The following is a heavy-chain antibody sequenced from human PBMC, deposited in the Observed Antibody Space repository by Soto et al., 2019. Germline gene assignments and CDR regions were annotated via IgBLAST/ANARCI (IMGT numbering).Heavy chain of an antibody. CDR2: IYYSGST. V-gene: IGHV4-39*01. J-gene: IGHJ3*02. CDR3: ARGAFDI. CDR1: GGSISSSSYY. Sequence: QLQLQESGPGLVKPSETLSLTCTVSGGSISSSSYYWGWIRQPPGKGLEWIGSIYYSGSTYYNPSXTXPXXLSVDTSKNQFSLKLSSVTAADTAVYYCARGAFDIWGQGTMVTVSS.